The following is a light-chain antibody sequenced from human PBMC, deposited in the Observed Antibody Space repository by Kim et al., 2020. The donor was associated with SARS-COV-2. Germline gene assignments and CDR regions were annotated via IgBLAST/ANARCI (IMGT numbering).Light chain of an antibody. CDR2: QDT. CDR1: KLGEKY. Sequence: SYELTQPPSVSVSPGQTASITCSGDKLGEKYACWYQQKPGQSPVLVIYQDTKRPSGIPERFSGSNSGITATLTISGTQAMDEADYYCQTWDSITVV. CDR3: QTWDSITVV. V-gene: IGLV3-1*01. J-gene: IGLJ2*01.